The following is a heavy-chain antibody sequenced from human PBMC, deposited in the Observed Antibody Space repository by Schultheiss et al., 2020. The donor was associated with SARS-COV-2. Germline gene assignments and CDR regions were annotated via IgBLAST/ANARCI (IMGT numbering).Heavy chain of an antibody. J-gene: IGHJ6*02. Sequence: GGSLRLSCAASGFTFSSYAMSWVRQAPGKGLEWVSYISSSSSTIYYADSVKGRFTISRDNAKNSLYLQMNSLRDEDTAVYYCARDLIDGQDYYYYYGMDVWGQGTTVTVSS. CDR2: ISSSSSTI. V-gene: IGHV3-48*02. CDR3: ARDLIDGQDYYYYYGMDV. CDR1: GFTFSSYA.